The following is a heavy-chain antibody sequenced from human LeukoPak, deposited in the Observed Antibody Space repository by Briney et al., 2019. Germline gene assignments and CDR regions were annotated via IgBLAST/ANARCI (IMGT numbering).Heavy chain of an antibody. CDR1: GITFSDFY. J-gene: IGHJ4*02. D-gene: IGHD5/OR15-5a*01. V-gene: IGHV3-11*01. CDR3: TRDHYSIYGN. CDR2: ISSSGTTI. Sequence: GGSLRLSCVASGITFSDFYMSWVRQAPGKGRDWVSYISSSGTTIYYADSVKGRFTISRDNAKNSLSLEMNIQRGDETAVYHCTRDHYSIYGNWGQGTMVTVSS.